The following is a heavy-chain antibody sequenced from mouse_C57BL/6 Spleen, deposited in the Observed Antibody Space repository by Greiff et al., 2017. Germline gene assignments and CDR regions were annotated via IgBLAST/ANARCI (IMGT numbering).Heavy chain of an antibody. J-gene: IGHJ4*01. V-gene: IGHV1-53*01. CDR3: ARSVVATDYYAMDY. D-gene: IGHD1-1*01. CDR1: GYTFTSYW. CDR2: INPSNGGT. Sequence: VQLQQPGTELVKPGASVKLSCKASGYTFTSYWMHWVKQRPGQGLEWIGNINPSNGGTNYNEKFKSKATLTVDKSSSTAYMELRSLTSADSAVYFCARSVVATDYYAMDYWGQGTSVTVSS.